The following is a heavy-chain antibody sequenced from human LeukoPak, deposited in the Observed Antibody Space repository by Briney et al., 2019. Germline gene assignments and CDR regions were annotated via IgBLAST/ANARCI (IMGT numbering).Heavy chain of an antibody. CDR3: AKIAARGVTTLGY. CDR2: ISGSGGST. CDR1: GLTFSTYA. D-gene: IGHD4-17*01. V-gene: IGHV3-23*01. Sequence: GGSLRLSCAASGLTFSTYAMSWVRQAPGKGLEWVSAISGSGGSTYYADSVKGRFTISRDNSKNTLYLQMNSLRAEDTAVYYCAKIAARGVTTLGYWGQGTLVTVSS. J-gene: IGHJ4*02.